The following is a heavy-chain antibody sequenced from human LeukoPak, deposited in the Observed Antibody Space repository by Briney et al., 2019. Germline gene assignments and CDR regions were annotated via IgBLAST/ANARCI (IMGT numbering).Heavy chain of an antibody. CDR3: ARGSGDWGAFDI. CDR1: GGTFSSYA. D-gene: IGHD7-27*01. Sequence: ASVKVSCKASGGTFSSYAISWVRQAPGQGLEWMGGIIPIFGTANYAQKFQGRVTITADESTSTAYMELSSLRSEDTAVYYCARGSGDWGAFDIWGQGTMVTVSS. J-gene: IGHJ3*02. CDR2: IIPIFGTA. V-gene: IGHV1-69*13.